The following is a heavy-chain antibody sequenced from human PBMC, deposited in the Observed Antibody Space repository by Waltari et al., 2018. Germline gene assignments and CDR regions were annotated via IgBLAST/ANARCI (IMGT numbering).Heavy chain of an antibody. CDR3: ARAFGSGSYAWFDS. CDR1: GYSVTSVRYY. D-gene: IGHD3-10*01. V-gene: IGHV4-39*01. Sequence: QLQLQESGPGLVKPSETLSLTCSVPGYSVTSVRYYWGWIRQPPRKGLEWIGIMYYRGSSYSNPSLKSRVTISVDTSKNQFSLKLSSVAAADTAVYYCARAFGSGSYAWFDSWGQGTLVTVSS. J-gene: IGHJ5*01. CDR2: MYYRGSS.